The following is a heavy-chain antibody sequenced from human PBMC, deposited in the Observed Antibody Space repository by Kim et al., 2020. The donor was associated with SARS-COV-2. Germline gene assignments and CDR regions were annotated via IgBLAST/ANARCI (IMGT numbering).Heavy chain of an antibody. Sequence: SETLSLTCTVSGYSICSGYYWGWIRQPPGKGLEWIGSIYHSGSTYYNPSLKSRVTISVDTSKNQFSLKLSSVTAADTAVYYCARDDSSGYYSYYFDYWGQGTLVTVSS. V-gene: IGHV4-38-2*02. CDR2: IYHSGST. D-gene: IGHD3-22*01. CDR1: GYSICSGYY. CDR3: ARDDSSGYYSYYFDY. J-gene: IGHJ4*02.